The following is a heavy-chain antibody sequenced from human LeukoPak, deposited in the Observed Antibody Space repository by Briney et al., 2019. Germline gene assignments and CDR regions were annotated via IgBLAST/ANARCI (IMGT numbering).Heavy chain of an antibody. V-gene: IGHV1-18*01. CDR1: GYTFTSYG. CDR2: ISAYNGNT. Sequence: AASVKVSCKASGYTFTSYGISWVRQAPGQGLEWMGWISAYNGNTNYAQKLQGRVTMTTDTSTSTAYMERRSLRSDDTAVYYCASEEFGSSWYWFDPWGQGTLVTVSS. D-gene: IGHD6-13*01. CDR3: ASEEFGSSWYWFDP. J-gene: IGHJ5*02.